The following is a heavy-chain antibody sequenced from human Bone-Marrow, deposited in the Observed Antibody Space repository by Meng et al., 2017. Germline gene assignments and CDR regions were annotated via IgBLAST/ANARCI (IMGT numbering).Heavy chain of an antibody. D-gene: IGHD7-27*01. J-gene: IGHJ4*02. CDR3: ARDDWGPIGY. V-gene: IGHV3-33*01. Sequence: VRLVESGGALVHPGRVLGLSCAGFGFTFSSYGMHWVRQAPGKGLEWVAVIWYDGSNKYYADSVKDRFTISRDNSKNTLYLQMNSLRAEDTAVYYCARDDWGPIGYWGQGTLVTVSS. CDR1: GFTFSSYG. CDR2: IWYDGSNK.